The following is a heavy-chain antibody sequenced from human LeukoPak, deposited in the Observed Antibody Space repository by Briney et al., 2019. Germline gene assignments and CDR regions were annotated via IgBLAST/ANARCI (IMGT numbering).Heavy chain of an antibody. D-gene: IGHD1-14*01. CDR1: GFTVRSNY. Sequence: GGSLRLSCAASGFTVRSNYMSWVRQAPGKGLEWVSAISGSGGRTNYADSVKGRFTIARDNSKNTLYLQMNSPRAEDTAVYYCANRGNRPYWGQGTLVTVSS. CDR3: ANRGNRPY. CDR2: ISGSGGRT. J-gene: IGHJ4*02. V-gene: IGHV3-23*01.